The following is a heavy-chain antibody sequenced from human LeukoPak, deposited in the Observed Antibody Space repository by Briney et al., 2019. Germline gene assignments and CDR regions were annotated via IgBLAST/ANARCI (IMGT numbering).Heavy chain of an antibody. CDR3: AKVGSRQLSRAFDI. J-gene: IGHJ3*02. CDR1: GFTFDDYA. Sequence: GGSLRLSCAASGFTFDDYAMHWVRQAPGKGLEWVSGISWNSGSIGYADSVKGRFTISRDNAKNSLYLQMNSLRAEDTALYYCAKVGSRQLSRAFDIWGQGTMVTVSS. CDR2: ISWNSGSI. D-gene: IGHD6-13*01. V-gene: IGHV3-9*01.